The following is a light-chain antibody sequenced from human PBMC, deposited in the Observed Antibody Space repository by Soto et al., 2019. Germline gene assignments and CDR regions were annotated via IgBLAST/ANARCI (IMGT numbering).Light chain of an antibody. CDR3: QQYASPWT. V-gene: IGKV1-5*01. CDR1: QSIDSW. J-gene: IGKJ1*01. Sequence: DIQMTQSPSTLSASVGDRVTISCRASQSIDSWLAWYQQEPGKAPKLQIYDASRLGSGVPPRFSGSGSGTEFTLTINSLQPDDFATYFCQQYASPWTFGQGTKVEIK. CDR2: DAS.